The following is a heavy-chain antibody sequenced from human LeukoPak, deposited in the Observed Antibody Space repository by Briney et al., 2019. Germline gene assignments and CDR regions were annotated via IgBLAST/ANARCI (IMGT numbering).Heavy chain of an antibody. CDR2: INPSGGST. J-gene: IGHJ6*03. V-gene: IGHV1-46*01. CDR3: ARDLVGQGDSGLDYYYYYYMDV. Sequence: ASVKVSCKASGYTFTSYYMHWVRQAPGQGLEWMGIINPSGGSTSYAQKFQGRVTMTRDMSTSTVYMELSSLRSEDTAGYYCARDLVGQGDSGLDYYYYYYMDVWGKGTTVTVSS. CDR1: GYTFTSYY. D-gene: IGHD2-21*02.